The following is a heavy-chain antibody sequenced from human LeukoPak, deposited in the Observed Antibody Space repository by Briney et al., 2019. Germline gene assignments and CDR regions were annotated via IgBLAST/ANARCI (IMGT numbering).Heavy chain of an antibody. D-gene: IGHD3-22*01. J-gene: IGHJ4*02. CDR2: ISYDGSNK. V-gene: IGHV3-30-3*01. CDR1: GFIFSNYA. CDR3: ARDRGFHYDQLDY. Sequence: GGSLRLSCAASGFIFSNYAMHWVRQAPGKGLEWVAVISYDGSNKYYADSVKGRFTISRDNSKNTLYLQMNSLRTEDTAVYYCARDRGFHYDQLDYWGQGTLVTVSS.